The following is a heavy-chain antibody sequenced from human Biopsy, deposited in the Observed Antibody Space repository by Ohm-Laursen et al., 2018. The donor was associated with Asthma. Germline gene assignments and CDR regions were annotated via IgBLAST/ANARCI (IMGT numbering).Heavy chain of an antibody. V-gene: IGHV4-31*11. CDR2: ISYTGTT. Sequence: TLSLTCAVSGDSSNSGGYSWTWIRQLPGKGLEWIGHISYTGTTYYNLSLKSRISMTVDTSKIQFSLKLSSVTAADTAIYYCARERMFFYDSSGYGAFDIWGQGTLVTVSS. D-gene: IGHD3-22*01. CDR1: GDSSNSGGYS. J-gene: IGHJ3*02. CDR3: ARERMFFYDSSGYGAFDI.